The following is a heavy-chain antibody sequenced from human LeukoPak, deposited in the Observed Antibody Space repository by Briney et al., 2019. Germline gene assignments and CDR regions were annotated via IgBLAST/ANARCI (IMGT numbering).Heavy chain of an antibody. J-gene: IGHJ6*02. Sequence: SVNVSCKASVGTFSSYAISSVRQAPGQGLEWMGRIIPILGVANYAQKFQGRVTITADKSTSTADMELSSLRSEDTAVYYCARELGYCSSTSCPEGTYYYGMDVWGQGTTVTVSS. D-gene: IGHD2-2*01. CDR2: IIPILGVA. V-gene: IGHV1-69*04. CDR1: VGTFSSYA. CDR3: ARELGYCSSTSCPEGTYYYGMDV.